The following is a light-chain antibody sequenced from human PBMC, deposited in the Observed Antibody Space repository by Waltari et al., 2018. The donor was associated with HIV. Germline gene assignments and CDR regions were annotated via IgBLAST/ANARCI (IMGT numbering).Light chain of an antibody. CDR3: CSYAGSYSWV. V-gene: IGLV2-11*01. Sequence: QSALTQPRSVSGSPGQSVTISCTATSSDVGGYNYLSWYQQHPGQAPKLMIYDVSKRPSGVPDRFSGSKSGNTASLTISGLQAEDEADYYCCSYAGSYSWVFGGGTKLTVL. CDR2: DVS. J-gene: IGLJ3*02. CDR1: SSDVGGYNY.